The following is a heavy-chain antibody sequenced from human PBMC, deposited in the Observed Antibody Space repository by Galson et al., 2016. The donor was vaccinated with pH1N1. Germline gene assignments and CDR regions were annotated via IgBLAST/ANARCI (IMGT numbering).Heavy chain of an antibody. CDR2: TYYSGST. D-gene: IGHD4-17*01. V-gene: IGHV4-31*03. CDR1: GGSISSGDYY. CDR3: ARNAYGDYVGWFDP. J-gene: IGHJ5*02. Sequence: TLSLTCTVSGGSISSGDYYWHWIRQHPGKGLERIGYTYYSGSTSYTPSLKSRVTVSVDPCKNQFSLKLSPVTAADTAVYYCARNAYGDYVGWFDPWGQGTLVTVSS.